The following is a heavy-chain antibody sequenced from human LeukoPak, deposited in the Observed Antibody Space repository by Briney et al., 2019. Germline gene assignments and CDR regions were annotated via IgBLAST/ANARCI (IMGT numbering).Heavy chain of an antibody. V-gene: IGHV4-39*07. J-gene: IGHJ4*02. CDR2: IYYSGST. CDR3: ARIRGPFYFDY. CDR1: GGSIRSSSYY. Sequence: SSETLSLTCTVSGGSIRSSSYYWGWIRQPPGKGLEWIGSIYYSGSTYYNPSLKSRVTISVDTSKNQFSLKLSSVTAADTAVYYCARIRGPFYFDYWGQGTLVTVSS.